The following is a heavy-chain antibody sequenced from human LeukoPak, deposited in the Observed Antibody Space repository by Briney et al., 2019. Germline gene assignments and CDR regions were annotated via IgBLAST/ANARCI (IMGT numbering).Heavy chain of an antibody. J-gene: IGHJ6*03. CDR1: GFTFSSYA. V-gene: IGHV3-23*01. CDR2: ISGSGGST. Sequence: GGSLRLSCAASGFTFSSYAMSWVRQAPGKGLEWVSAISGSGGSTYYADSVRGRFTISRDNSKNTLYLQMNSLRAEDTAVYYCAKWYYDFWSGYYTDYYYYMDVWGKGTTVTVSS. D-gene: IGHD3-3*01. CDR3: AKWYYDFWSGYYTDYYYYMDV.